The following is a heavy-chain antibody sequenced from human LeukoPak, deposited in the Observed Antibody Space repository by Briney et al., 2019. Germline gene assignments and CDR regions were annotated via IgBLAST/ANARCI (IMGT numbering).Heavy chain of an antibody. Sequence: GGSLRLSCAASGFTFSSYAMSWVRQAPGKGLEWVSAISGSGGSKYYADSVKGRFTISRDNSKNTLYLQMNSLRAEDTAVYYCAKGPRYSGSYPPDYWGQGGLGTVSS. D-gene: IGHD1-26*01. CDR1: GFTFSSYA. J-gene: IGHJ4*02. CDR3: AKGPRYSGSYPPDY. V-gene: IGHV3-23*01. CDR2: ISGSGGSK.